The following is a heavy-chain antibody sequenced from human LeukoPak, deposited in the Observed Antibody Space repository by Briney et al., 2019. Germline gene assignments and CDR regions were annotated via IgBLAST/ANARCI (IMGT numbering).Heavy chain of an antibody. CDR3: ARVKQYLLLAFDP. CDR2: INPNSGGT. Sequence: GASVTVSCKASGYTFTGYYMHWVRQAPGQGLEWMGWINPNSGGTNYAQKFQGRVTMTRDTSISTAYMELSRLRSDDTAVYYCARVKQYLLLAFDPWGQGTLVTVSS. CDR1: GYTFTGYY. V-gene: IGHV1-2*02. D-gene: IGHD2-2*01. J-gene: IGHJ5*02.